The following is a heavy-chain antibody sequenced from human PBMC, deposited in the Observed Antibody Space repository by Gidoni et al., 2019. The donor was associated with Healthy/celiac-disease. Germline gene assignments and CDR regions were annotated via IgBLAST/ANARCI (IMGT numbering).Heavy chain of an antibody. V-gene: IGHV5-10-1*03. D-gene: IGHD2-15*01. Sequence: QLVQSGAEVQNPGESLRLSCTGSGSRFTSYWISWVRQMPGKGLEWMVRIDPSDAYTNYSPAVQGHVTSSADKSISTADLQWSSRKASDNARYYGGRRRNVGYCSGGSCPYYYYGMDVWGQGTTVTVSS. CDR2: IDPSDAYT. CDR1: GSRFTSYW. CDR3: GRRRNVGYCSGGSCPYYYYGMDV. J-gene: IGHJ6*02.